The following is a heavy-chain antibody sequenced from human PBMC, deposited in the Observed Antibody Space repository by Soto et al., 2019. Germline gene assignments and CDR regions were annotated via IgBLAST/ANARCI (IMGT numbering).Heavy chain of an antibody. CDR2: IDPGDSDT. CDR1: GYTFSNYW. Sequence: PGESLKISCKGSGYTFSNYWIGWVRRMPGKGLEWMGVIDPGDSDTRYSPSFQGQVTISVDRSITTAYLQWSSLRASDTAMYYCARLLPTTDTTMAPPTTDYYCLDVWDQGTTVTVSS. V-gene: IGHV5-51*01. J-gene: IGHJ6*02. D-gene: IGHD5-18*01. CDR3: ARLLPTTDTTMAPPTTDYYCLDV.